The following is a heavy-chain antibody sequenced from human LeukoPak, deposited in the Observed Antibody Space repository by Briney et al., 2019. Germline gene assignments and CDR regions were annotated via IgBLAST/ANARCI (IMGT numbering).Heavy chain of an antibody. Sequence: PGGSLRLSCAASGFSLSNYWMNWVRQAPGKGLEWVANIKQDGSEKNYVDSVKGRFSISRDNAKNSLILQMNSLRDEDTAVYYCARGVWAPFDSWGQETLVSVSS. D-gene: IGHD7-27*01. CDR2: IKQDGSEK. V-gene: IGHV3-7*01. J-gene: IGHJ4*02. CDR3: ARGVWAPFDS. CDR1: GFSLSNYW.